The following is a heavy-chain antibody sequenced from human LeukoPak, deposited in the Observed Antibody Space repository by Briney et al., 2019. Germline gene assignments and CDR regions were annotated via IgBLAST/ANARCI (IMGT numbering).Heavy chain of an antibody. CDR2: TRNEANIYTT. CDR3: ASPVGATTVRAFDI. V-gene: IGHV3-72*01. CDR1: RFIFSDHY. D-gene: IGHD1-26*01. Sequence: GGSLRLSCAASRFIFSDHYMDWVRQAPGKGLEWVGRTRNEANIYTTKYAASVKGRFTISRDDSKNSLYLQMSSLKTEDTAVYYCASPVGATTVRAFDIWGQGTMVTVSS. J-gene: IGHJ3*02.